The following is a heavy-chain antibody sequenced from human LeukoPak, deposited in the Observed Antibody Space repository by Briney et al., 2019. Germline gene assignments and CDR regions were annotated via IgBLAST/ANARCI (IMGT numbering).Heavy chain of an antibody. Sequence: WGSLRLSCAASGFTFSSYSMNWVRQAPGKGLEWVSYISSSSSTIYYADSVKGRFTISRDNAKNSLYLQMNSLRAEDTAVYYCAKVSGRYRMRDAFDIWGQGTMVTVSS. CDR2: ISSSSSTI. D-gene: IGHD3-9*01. CDR1: GFTFSSYS. V-gene: IGHV3-48*01. CDR3: AKVSGRYRMRDAFDI. J-gene: IGHJ3*02.